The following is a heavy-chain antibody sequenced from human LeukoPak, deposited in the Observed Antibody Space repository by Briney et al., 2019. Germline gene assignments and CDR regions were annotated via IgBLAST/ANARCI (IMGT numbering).Heavy chain of an antibody. J-gene: IGHJ4*02. CDR2: IYHSGST. Sequence: PSETLSLTCAVSGYSISSGYYWGWIRQPPGKGLGWIGSIYHSGSTYYNPSLKSRVTISVDTSKNQFSLKLSSVTAADTAVYYCAGQWELPIDYWGQGTLVTVSS. D-gene: IGHD1-26*01. V-gene: IGHV4-38-2*01. CDR3: AGQWELPIDY. CDR1: GYSISSGYY.